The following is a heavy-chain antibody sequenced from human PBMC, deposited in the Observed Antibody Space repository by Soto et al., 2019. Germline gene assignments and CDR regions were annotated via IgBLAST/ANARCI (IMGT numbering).Heavy chain of an antibody. CDR1: GFTFSSYA. V-gene: IGHV3-30-3*01. J-gene: IGHJ6*02. D-gene: IGHD3-10*01. CDR3: ARDQYYYGSGTEASYYYYYGMDV. CDR2: ISYDGSNK. Sequence: GGSLRLSCAASGFTFSSYAMHWVRQAPGKGLEWVAVISYDGSNKYYADSVKGRFTISRDNSKNTLYLQMNSLRAEDTAVYYCARDQYYYGSGTEASYYYYYGMDVWGQGTTVTVSS.